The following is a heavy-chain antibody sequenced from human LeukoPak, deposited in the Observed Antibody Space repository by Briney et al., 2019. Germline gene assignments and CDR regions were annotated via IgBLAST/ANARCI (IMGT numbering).Heavy chain of an antibody. V-gene: IGHV3-15*01. CDR1: GFTFSNAW. J-gene: IGHJ3*02. CDR2: IKSKTDGGTT. CDR3: TTEVVVVPAAMGAFDI. Sequence: GGSLRLSCAASGFTFSNAWMSWVRQAPGKGLEWVGRIKSKTDGGTTDYAAPVKGRFTISRDDSKNTLYLQMNSLKTEDTAVYYCTTEVVVVPAAMGAFDIWGQGTMVTVSS. D-gene: IGHD2-2*01.